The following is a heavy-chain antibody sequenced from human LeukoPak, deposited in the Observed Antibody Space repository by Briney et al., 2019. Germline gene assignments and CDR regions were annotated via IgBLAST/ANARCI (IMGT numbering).Heavy chain of an antibody. D-gene: IGHD2-2*01. V-gene: IGHV3-49*04. J-gene: IGHJ3*02. CDR3: TREVPAARRGAFDI. Sequence: GGSLRLSCTVSGFTSGDYVMTWVRQAPGKGLEWVGFIRSKAYGGTTEYAASVKGRFTISRDDSKSITYLQMNSLKTEDTAVYYCTREVPAARRGAFDIWGQGTMVTVSP. CDR1: GFTSGDYV. CDR2: IRSKAYGGTT.